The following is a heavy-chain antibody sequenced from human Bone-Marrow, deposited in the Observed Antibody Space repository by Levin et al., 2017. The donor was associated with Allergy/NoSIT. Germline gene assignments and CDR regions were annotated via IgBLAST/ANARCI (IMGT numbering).Heavy chain of an antibody. Sequence: GESLKISCKGSGYSFTTYWIGWVRQMPGKGLEWMGIIYPDNSDTRYSPPFQGQSVLGQVTIPADKSIRTAYLQWRSLKAPDTAMYYCVRLFGKSQPLPDYWGQGTLVIVSS. CDR3: VRLFGKSQPLPDY. D-gene: IGHD2-2*01. CDR2: IYPDNSDT. J-gene: IGHJ4*02. V-gene: IGHV5-51*01. CDR1: GYSFTTYW.